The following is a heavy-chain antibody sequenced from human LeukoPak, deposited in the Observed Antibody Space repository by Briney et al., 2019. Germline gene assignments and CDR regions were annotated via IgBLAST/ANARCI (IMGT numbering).Heavy chain of an antibody. CDR1: GDSMTSTSHF. Sequence: SETLSLTCTVSGDSMTSTSHFWDWVRQPPGKGLEWLGSIYYRGSTYYKPSLKSRVTISVDTSKNQFSLRLSSVTAADTAVYYCARGGHTMVRGGDYFDYWGQGTLVTVSS. CDR2: IYYRGST. CDR3: ARGGHTMVRGGDYFDY. J-gene: IGHJ4*02. D-gene: IGHD3-10*01. V-gene: IGHV4-39*07.